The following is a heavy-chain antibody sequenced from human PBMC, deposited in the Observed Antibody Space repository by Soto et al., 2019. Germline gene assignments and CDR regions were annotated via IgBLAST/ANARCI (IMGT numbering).Heavy chain of an antibody. CDR1: GESFSGYY. CDR2: INHSGST. Sequence: PSETLSHTCAFYGESFSGYYWCWIRQPPGKGLEWIGEINHSGSTNYNPSLKSRVTISVDTSKTQFSLKLSSVTAADTAVYYCERGRRYYYDSSGYYPYFDYWGQGTLVTVSS. CDR3: ERGRRYYYDSSGYYPYFDY. J-gene: IGHJ4*02. D-gene: IGHD3-22*01. V-gene: IGHV4-34*01.